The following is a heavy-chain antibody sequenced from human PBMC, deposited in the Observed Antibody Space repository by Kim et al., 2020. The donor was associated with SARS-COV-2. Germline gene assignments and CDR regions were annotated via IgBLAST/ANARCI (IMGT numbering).Heavy chain of an antibody. D-gene: IGHD3-3*01. V-gene: IGHV3-9*01. J-gene: IGHJ6*03. Sequence: VKGRITISRDNAKNALYLQMNSLRAEDTALYYCAKDYSDFWSGFGYYYMDVWGKGTTVTVSS. CDR3: AKDYSDFWSGFGYYYMDV.